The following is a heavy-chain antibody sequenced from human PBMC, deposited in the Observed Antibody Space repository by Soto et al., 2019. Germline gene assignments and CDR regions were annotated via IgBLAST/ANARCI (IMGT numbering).Heavy chain of an antibody. CDR2: IYSGGST. V-gene: IGHV3-66*01. CDR3: ASDLGYCSSTSCRLGWFDP. J-gene: IGHJ5*02. D-gene: IGHD2-2*01. Sequence: GGSLRLSCAASGFTVSSNYMSWVRQAPGKGLEWVSVIYSGGSTYYADSVKGRFTISRDNSKNTLYLQMTSLRAEDTAGYYCASDLGYCSSTSCRLGWFDPWGQGTLVTVSS. CDR1: GFTVSSNY.